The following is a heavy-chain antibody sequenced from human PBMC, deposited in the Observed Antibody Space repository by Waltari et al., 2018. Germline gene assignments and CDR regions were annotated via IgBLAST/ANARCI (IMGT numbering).Heavy chain of an antibody. V-gene: IGHV3-72*01. J-gene: IGHJ4*02. Sequence: EVHLVESGGGLVQPGGSLRLSCAASGLPFSDHYMDWVRQAPGKGLEWVGRTKNKRNGYTTEYAASVRGRFTISRDESENSVYLQMNSLKTEDTAVYFCGRWTSGSPDVWGQGTLVTVSS. CDR2: TKNKRNGYTT. CDR1: GLPFSDHY. D-gene: IGHD1-26*01. CDR3: GRWTSGSPDV.